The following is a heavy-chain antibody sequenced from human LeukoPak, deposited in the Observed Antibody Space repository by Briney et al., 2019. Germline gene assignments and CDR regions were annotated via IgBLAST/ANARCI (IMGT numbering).Heavy chain of an antibody. CDR1: GFSFSDYE. Sequence: GGSLRLSCAASGFSFSDYEMNWVRQAPGKGLEWLSHIDISGNTIHYADSVEGRFTISRDNAKNSVYLQMNSLRAEDTAVYYCAKEKQWLVWNDAFDIWGQGTMVTVSS. J-gene: IGHJ3*02. CDR2: IDISGNTI. D-gene: IGHD6-19*01. CDR3: AKEKQWLVWNDAFDI. V-gene: IGHV3-48*03.